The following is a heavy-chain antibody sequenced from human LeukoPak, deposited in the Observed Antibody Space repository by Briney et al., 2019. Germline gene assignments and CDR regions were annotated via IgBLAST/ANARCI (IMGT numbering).Heavy chain of an antibody. CDR3: ARRIGTSYFDY. J-gene: IGHJ4*02. Sequence: PSETLSLTCTVSGGSVSSKTYYWAWIRQPPGKGLEWIGSIYFSGSTYYNPSLKSRVTISVDTSKNQFSLKLSSVTAADTAVYYCARRIGTSYFDYWGQGTLVTVSS. CDR2: IYFSGST. V-gene: IGHV4-39*07. D-gene: IGHD1-1*01. CDR1: GGSVSSKTYY.